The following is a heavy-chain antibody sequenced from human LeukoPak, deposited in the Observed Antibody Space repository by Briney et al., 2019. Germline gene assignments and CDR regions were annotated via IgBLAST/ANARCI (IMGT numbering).Heavy chain of an antibody. J-gene: IGHJ4*02. V-gene: IGHV4-59*01. CDR2: IYYSGST. CDR3: ARGHSYGSYFDY. D-gene: IGHD5-18*01. CDR1: GGSISSYY. Sequence: PSETLSLTCTVSGGSISSYYWSWIRQPPGKGLEWIGYIYYSGSTNYNPSLKSRVTISVDTSKNQFSLKLSSVTAAGTAVYYCARGHSYGSYFDYWGQGTLVTVSS.